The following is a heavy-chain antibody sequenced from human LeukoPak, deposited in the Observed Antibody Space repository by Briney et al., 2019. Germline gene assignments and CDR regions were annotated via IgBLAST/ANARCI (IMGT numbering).Heavy chain of an antibody. D-gene: IGHD2-2*03. CDR3: ARGRRMWIFESVGWFDP. V-gene: IGHV4-34*01. Sequence: PGGSLRLSCAASGFTLSSSEMDWVRQPPGKGLEWIGEINHSGSTNYNTSLESRVTISVDTSKNQFSLKLSSVTAADTAVYYCARGRRMWIFESVGWFDPWGQGTLVTVSS. CDR1: GFTLSSSE. J-gene: IGHJ5*02. CDR2: INHSGST.